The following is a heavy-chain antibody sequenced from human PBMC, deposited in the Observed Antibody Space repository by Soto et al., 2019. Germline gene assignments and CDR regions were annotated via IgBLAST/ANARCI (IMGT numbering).Heavy chain of an antibody. Sequence: GGSLRLSCAASGFTFSSYGMHWVRQAPGKGLEWVAVIWYDGSNKYYADSVKGRFTISRDNSKNTLYLQMNSLRAEDTAVYYCAREDNWNYWFDPWGQGTLVTVSS. CDR2: IWYDGSNK. CDR3: AREDNWNYWFDP. D-gene: IGHD1-7*01. J-gene: IGHJ5*02. V-gene: IGHV3-33*01. CDR1: GFTFSSYG.